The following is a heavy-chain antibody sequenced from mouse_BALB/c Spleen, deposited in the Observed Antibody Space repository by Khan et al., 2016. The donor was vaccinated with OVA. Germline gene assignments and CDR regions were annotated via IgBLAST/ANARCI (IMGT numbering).Heavy chain of an antibody. V-gene: IGHV1-7*01. CDR3: ARDRIDY. J-gene: IGHJ2*01. CDR2: INPSSGYT. CDR1: GYTFTSYW. Sequence: VELVESGAELAKPGASVKMSCKASGYTFTSYWMHWVKQRPGQGLEWIGYINPSSGYTEYNRNFKDKATLTADKSSSTAYMQLSSLTSEDSAVYYCARDRIDYWGQGTTLTVSS.